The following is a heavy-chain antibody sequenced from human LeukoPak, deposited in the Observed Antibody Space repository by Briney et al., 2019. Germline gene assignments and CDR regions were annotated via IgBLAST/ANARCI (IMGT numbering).Heavy chain of an antibody. J-gene: IGHJ4*02. CDR1: GFTFSSYS. CDR3: AVVYDSSGYYYWY. V-gene: IGHV3-21*01. CDR2: ISSSSYI. Sequence: GGSLRLSCAASGFTFSSYSMNWVRQAPGKGLEWVSSISSSSYIYYADSVKGRFTISRDNAKNSLYLQMNSLRAEDTAVYYCAVVYDSSGYYYWYWGQGTLVTVSS. D-gene: IGHD3-22*01.